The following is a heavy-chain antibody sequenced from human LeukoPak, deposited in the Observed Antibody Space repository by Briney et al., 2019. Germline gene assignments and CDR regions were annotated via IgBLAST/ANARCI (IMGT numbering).Heavy chain of an antibody. V-gene: IGHV3-23*01. D-gene: IGHD1-1*01. CDR2: MSVMGGRT. CDR3: VSQGTETNHFYDYGMDV. Sequence: GGSLRLSCAPYGLTLSRYAMSWVSQPGGRGREWVSCMSVMGGRTYHADGVKGRFTISRDNSKNTLYLKMNCLSAEDTAVYYCVSQGTETNHFYDYGMDVWGQGNTVTVSS. J-gene: IGHJ6*02. CDR1: GLTLSRYA.